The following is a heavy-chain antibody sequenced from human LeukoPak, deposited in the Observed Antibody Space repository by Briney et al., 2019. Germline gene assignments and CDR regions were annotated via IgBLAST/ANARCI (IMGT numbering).Heavy chain of an antibody. Sequence: GGSLRLSCAASGFTFSSYSMNWVRQAPGKGLEWVSYISSSSSTIYYADSVKGRFTISRDNAKNSLYLQMNSLRAEDTAVYYCARWHGGSGSSVPGAYPNYYYYGMDVWGQGTTVTVSS. CDR2: ISSSSSTI. J-gene: IGHJ6*02. V-gene: IGHV3-48*04. D-gene: IGHD3-10*01. CDR3: ARWHGGSGSSVPGAYPNYYYYGMDV. CDR1: GFTFSSYS.